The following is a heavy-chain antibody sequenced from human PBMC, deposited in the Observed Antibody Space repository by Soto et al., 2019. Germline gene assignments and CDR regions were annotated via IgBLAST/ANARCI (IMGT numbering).Heavy chain of an antibody. CDR3: ARAADDFWSGYYFRDDAFDI. CDR1: GYTFTSYG. V-gene: IGHV1-18*01. D-gene: IGHD3-3*01. Sequence: GASVKVSCKASGYTFTSYGISWVRQAPGQGLEWMGWISAYNGNTNYAQKLQGRVTMTTDTSTSTAYMELRSLRSDDTAVYYCARAADDFWSGYYFRDDAFDIWGQGTMVTVSS. CDR2: ISAYNGNT. J-gene: IGHJ3*02.